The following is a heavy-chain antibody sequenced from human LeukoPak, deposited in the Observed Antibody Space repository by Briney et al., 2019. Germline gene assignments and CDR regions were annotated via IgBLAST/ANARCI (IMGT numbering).Heavy chain of an antibody. Sequence: ASVKVSCKASGYTFTGYYMHWVRQAPGQGLEWMGWISPNSGGTNYAQKFQGRVTMTRDTSISTAYMELSRLRSDDTAVYYCARVARYCSSTSCYRYAFDIWGQGTMVTVSS. V-gene: IGHV1-2*02. D-gene: IGHD2-2*02. J-gene: IGHJ3*02. CDR1: GYTFTGYY. CDR3: ARVARYCSSTSCYRYAFDI. CDR2: ISPNSGGT.